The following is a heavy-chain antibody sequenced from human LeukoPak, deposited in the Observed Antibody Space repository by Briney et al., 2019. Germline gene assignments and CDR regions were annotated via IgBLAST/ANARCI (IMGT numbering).Heavy chain of an antibody. Sequence: GESLKISCKGSGYSFTSYWIGWVRQMPGKGLEWMGIIYPGDSDTRYSPSFQGQVTISADKSISTAYLQWSSLKASDTAMYYCARGHCSSTSCYGWGNRFDPWGQGTLVTVSS. J-gene: IGHJ5*02. V-gene: IGHV5-51*01. CDR3: ARGHCSSTSCYGWGNRFDP. CDR1: GYSFTSYW. CDR2: IYPGDSDT. D-gene: IGHD2-2*01.